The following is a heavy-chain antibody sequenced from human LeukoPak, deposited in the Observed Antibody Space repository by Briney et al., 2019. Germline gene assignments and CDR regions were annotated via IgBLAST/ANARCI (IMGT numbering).Heavy chain of an antibody. CDR2: ISRSSTYV. D-gene: IGHD4-17*01. J-gene: IGHJ4*02. Sequence: GGSLRLSCAASGFTFSSYSMNWVRQAPGKGLEWVSSISRSSTYVYYADSLKGRFTISRDNAKNSLYLQMSSLRAEDTAVYYCASSGTYGDYVPQNWGQGTLVTVSS. CDR1: GFTFSSYS. V-gene: IGHV3-21*01. CDR3: ASSGTYGDYVPQN.